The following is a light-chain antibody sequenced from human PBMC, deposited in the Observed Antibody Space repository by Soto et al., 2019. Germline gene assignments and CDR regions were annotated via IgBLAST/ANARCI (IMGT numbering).Light chain of an antibody. CDR1: QNINDW. Sequence: DIQMTQSPSTLSASVGDRVTITCRASQNINDWLAWYQQKPGKAPRLLIYKASTLESGVPSRFSGSGFATEFTLTISSLQPDDFATYYCQQYNTYSFTFGPGAKVDIK. CDR2: KAS. V-gene: IGKV1-5*03. CDR3: QQYNTYSFT. J-gene: IGKJ3*01.